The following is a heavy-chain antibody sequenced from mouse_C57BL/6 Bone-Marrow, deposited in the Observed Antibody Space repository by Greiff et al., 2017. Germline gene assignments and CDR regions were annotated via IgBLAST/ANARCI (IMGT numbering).Heavy chain of an antibody. J-gene: IGHJ2*01. CDR2: ISDGGSYT. Sequence: EVKLMESGGGLVKPGGSLKLSCAASGFTFSSYAMSWVRQTPEKRLEWVATISDGGSYTYYPDNVKGRSTISRDNAKNNLYLQMSHLKSEDTAMYYCARDYFYYFDYWGQGTTLTVSS. CDR1: GFTFSSYA. D-gene: IGHD1-1*01. CDR3: ARDYFYYFDY. V-gene: IGHV5-4*01.